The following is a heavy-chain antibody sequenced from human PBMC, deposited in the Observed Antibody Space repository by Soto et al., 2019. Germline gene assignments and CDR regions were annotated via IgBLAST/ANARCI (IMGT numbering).Heavy chain of an antibody. CDR2: IMPIFRTP. V-gene: IGHV1-69*14. CDR3: ARDTDRPHLGGNYYYILDV. J-gene: IGHJ6*02. D-gene: IGHD2-8*02. Sequence: QVQLEQSGAEVKKPGSSVKVSCKASGGTFSTSAISWVRQAPGQGLEWMGGIMPIFRTPDYAQKFQGRVNVPADKPNRTAYMELSGLGSDDTAVYYCARDTDRPHLGGNYYYILDVWAQGTTITVSS. CDR1: GGTFSTSA.